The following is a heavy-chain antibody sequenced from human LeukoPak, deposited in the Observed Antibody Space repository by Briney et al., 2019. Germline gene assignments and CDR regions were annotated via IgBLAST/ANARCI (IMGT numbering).Heavy chain of an antibody. CDR1: GGTFSSYA. CDR2: IIPIFGTA. V-gene: IGHV1-69*05. J-gene: IGHJ5*02. Sequence: SVKVSCKASGGTFSSYAISWVRQAPGQGLEWMGGIIPIFGTANYAQKFQGRVTITTDESTSTAYMELSSLRSEDTAVYYCARGGTNYYDSSGYYPPTRWFDPWGQGTLVTVSS. CDR3: ARGGTNYYDSSGYYPPTRWFDP. D-gene: IGHD3-22*01.